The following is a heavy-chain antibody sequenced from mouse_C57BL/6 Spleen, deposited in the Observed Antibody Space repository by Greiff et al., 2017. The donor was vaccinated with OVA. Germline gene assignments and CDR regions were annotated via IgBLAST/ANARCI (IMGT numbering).Heavy chain of an antibody. CDR3: AIDSSGYPYNAMDY. CDR1: GYTFTDYN. V-gene: IGHV1-22*01. J-gene: IGHJ4*01. CDR2: INTNNGGT. Sequence: EVQLQQSGPELVKPGASVKMSCKASGYTFTDYNMHWVKQSHGKSLEWIGYINTNNGGTSYNQKFKGKATLTVNNSSSTAYMELLSLTSVYSAIYYCAIDSSGYPYNAMDYWGQGTSVTVSS. D-gene: IGHD3-2*02.